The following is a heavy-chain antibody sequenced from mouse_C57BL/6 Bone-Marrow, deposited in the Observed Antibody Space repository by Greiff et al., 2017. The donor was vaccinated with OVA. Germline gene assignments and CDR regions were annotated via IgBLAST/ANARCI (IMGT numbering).Heavy chain of an antibody. V-gene: IGHV1-74*01. D-gene: IGHD1-1*02. J-gene: IGHJ2*01. CDR1: GYTFTSYW. CDR3: ASLWSYFDY. Sequence: QVHVKQPGAELVKPGASVKVSCKASGYTFTSYWMHWVKQRPGQGLEWIGRIHPSDSDTNYNQKFKGKATLTVDKSSSTAYMLLSSLTSEDSAVYYCASLWSYFDYWGQGTTLTVSS. CDR2: IHPSDSDT.